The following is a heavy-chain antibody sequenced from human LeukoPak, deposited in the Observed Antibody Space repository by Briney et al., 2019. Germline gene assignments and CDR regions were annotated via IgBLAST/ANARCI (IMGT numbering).Heavy chain of an antibody. CDR1: GGSISSYY. CDR2: IYTSGST. Sequence: PSETLSLTCTVSGGSISSYYWTWIRQPAGKGLEWIRRIYTSGSTNYNPSLKSRVTMSVDTSNNQFSLNLSSVTAADTAVYYCARQMIAAGKNYYGMDVWGQGTTVTVSS. J-gene: IGHJ6*02. V-gene: IGHV4-4*07. CDR3: ARQMIAAGKNYYGMDV. D-gene: IGHD6-13*01.